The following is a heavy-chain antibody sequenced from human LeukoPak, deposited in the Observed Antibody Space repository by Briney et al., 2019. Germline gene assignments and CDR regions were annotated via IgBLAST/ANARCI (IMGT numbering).Heavy chain of an antibody. CDR2: IYTSGST. D-gene: IGHD3-3*02. Sequence: SETLSLTCAVYGGSFSGYYWSWIRQPAGKGLEWIGRIYTSGSTNYNPSLKSRVTMSVDTSKNQFSLKLSSVTAADTAVYYCARVDIFGDMDVWGKGTTVTVSS. CDR3: ARVDIFGDMDV. CDR1: GGSFSGYY. J-gene: IGHJ6*03. V-gene: IGHV4-59*10.